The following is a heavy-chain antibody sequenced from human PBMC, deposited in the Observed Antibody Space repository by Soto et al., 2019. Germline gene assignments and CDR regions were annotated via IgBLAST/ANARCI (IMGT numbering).Heavy chain of an antibody. CDR3: ARDPNGDYLGAFDF. Sequence: EVQLLEPGGGLVQPGGSLRLSCAASGFTFSNFFMSWVRQAPGKGLDWVAGIGANGGGTYYADSVKGRFIVSRDNSKNTIYLQMNSLRAEDTAVYYCARDPNGDYLGAFDFWGQRTMVTVSS. CDR1: GFTFSNFF. CDR2: IGANGGGT. D-gene: IGHD4-17*01. V-gene: IGHV3-23*01. J-gene: IGHJ3*01.